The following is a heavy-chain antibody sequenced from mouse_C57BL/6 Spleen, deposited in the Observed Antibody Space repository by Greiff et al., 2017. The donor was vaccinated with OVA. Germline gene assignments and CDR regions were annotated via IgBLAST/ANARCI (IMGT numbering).Heavy chain of an antibody. D-gene: IGHD2-3*01. Sequence: QVQLQQSGAELVMPGASVKLSCKASGYTFTSYWMHWVKQRPGQGLEWIGEIDPSDSYTNYNQKFKGKSTLTVDKSSSTAYMQLSSLTSEDSAVYYCARYDGYGLFAMDYWGQGTSVTVSS. CDR2: IDPSDSYT. CDR1: GYTFTSYW. V-gene: IGHV1-69*01. CDR3: ARYDGYGLFAMDY. J-gene: IGHJ4*01.